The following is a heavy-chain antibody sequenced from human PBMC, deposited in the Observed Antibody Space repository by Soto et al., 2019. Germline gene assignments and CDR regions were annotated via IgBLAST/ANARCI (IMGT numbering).Heavy chain of an antibody. CDR2: IIPILGIA. D-gene: IGHD4-17*01. CDR1: GGTFSSYT. Sequence: ASVKVSCKASGGTFSSYTISWVRQAPGQGLEWMGRIIPILGIANYAQKFQGRVTITADKSTSTAYMELSSLRSEDTAVYYCARDRDHDYGDYYRFDYWGQGTLVTVSS. CDR3: ARDRDHDYGDYYRFDY. V-gene: IGHV1-69*04. J-gene: IGHJ4*02.